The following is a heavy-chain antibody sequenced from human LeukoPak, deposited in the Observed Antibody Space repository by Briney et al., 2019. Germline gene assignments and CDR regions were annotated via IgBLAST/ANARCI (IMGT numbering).Heavy chain of an antibody. J-gene: IGHJ6*03. CDR1: GVTFSSYW. D-gene: IGHD2-15*01. CDR2: IKQDGSEK. Sequence: GGSLRLSCAASGVTFSSYWMSWVRQAPGRGLEWVANIKQDGSEKYYVDSVKGRFTISRDYAKSSLYLQMSSLRAEDTAVYYCARVMGRYYYYMDVWGKGTTVTVSS. CDR3: ARVMGRYYYYMDV. V-gene: IGHV3-7*01.